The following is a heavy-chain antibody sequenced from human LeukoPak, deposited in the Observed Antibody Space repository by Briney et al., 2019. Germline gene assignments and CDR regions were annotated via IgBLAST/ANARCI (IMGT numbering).Heavy chain of an antibody. D-gene: IGHD3-22*01. CDR3: ARDYYESSGYYS. J-gene: IGHJ4*02. V-gene: IGHV1-46*01. CDR1: GYTFTSYY. Sequence: ASVKVSCKASGYTFTSYYMHWVRQAPGQGLGLMGIINPSGGSTSYAQKSQGRVTMTRDTSTSRVYMELSSLRCEDTAVYYCARDYYESSGYYSWGQGTLVTVSS. CDR2: INPSGGST.